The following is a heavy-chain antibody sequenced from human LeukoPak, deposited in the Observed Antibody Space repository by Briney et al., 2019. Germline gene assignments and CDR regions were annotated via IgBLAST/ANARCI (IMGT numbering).Heavy chain of an antibody. D-gene: IGHD5-24*01. V-gene: IGHV1-69*05. Sequence: ASVKVSCKASGGTFGSYAISWVRQAPGQGLEWMGGIIPIFGTANYAQKFQGRVTITTDESTSTAYMELSSLRSEDTAVYYCARGGNKGRDGYNYYYWGQGTLVTVSS. CDR3: ARGGNKGRDGYNYYY. CDR1: GGTFGSYA. J-gene: IGHJ4*02. CDR2: IIPIFGTA.